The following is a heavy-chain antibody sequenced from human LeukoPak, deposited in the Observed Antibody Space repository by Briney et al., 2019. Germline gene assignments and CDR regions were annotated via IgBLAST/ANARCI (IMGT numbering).Heavy chain of an antibody. CDR1: GFTFSSYW. CDR3: ARDFLIHASYYYYFMDV. V-gene: IGHV3-74*01. J-gene: IGHJ6*03. CDR2: MNSDGSRT. Sequence: QSGGSLRLSCAASGFTFSSYWMHWVRQAPGKGLVWVSGMNSDGSRTSYADSVKGRFTISRDNSKNTLYLQMNSLRAEDTAVYYCARDFLIHASYYYYFMDVWGKGTTVTVSS.